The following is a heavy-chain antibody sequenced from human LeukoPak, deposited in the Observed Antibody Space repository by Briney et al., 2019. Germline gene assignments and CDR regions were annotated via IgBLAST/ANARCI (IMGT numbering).Heavy chain of an antibody. V-gene: IGHV3-23*01. CDR2: LSAGGGST. J-gene: IGHJ5*02. CDR1: GFTFSNYN. CDR3: ARDEYGDYGCDR. Sequence: PGGSLRLSCAASGFTFSNYNINWVRQAPGKGLDWVSALSAGGGSTYYADSVKGRFTISRDNSKNTLYLQMNSLRAEDTAVYYCARDEYGDYGCDRWGQGTLVTVSS. D-gene: IGHD4-17*01.